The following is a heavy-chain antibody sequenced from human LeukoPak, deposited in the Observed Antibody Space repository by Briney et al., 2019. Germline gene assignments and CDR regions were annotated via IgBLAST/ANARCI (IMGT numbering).Heavy chain of an antibody. CDR2: INDSGST. V-gene: IGHV4-34*01. CDR1: GGSFSDYY. CDR3: ARRLSTVTVPGYYYGMDV. Sequence: TSETLSLTCVVYGGSFSDYYWNWIRQPPGKRLEWIGEINDSGSTNYSPSLKSRVTILVDTSKNQFSLKLSSVTAADTAMYYCARRLSTVTVPGYYYGMDVWGQGTTVTVSS. J-gene: IGHJ6*02. D-gene: IGHD4-17*01.